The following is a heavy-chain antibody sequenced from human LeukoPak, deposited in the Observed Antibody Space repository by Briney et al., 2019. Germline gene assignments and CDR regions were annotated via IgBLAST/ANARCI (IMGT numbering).Heavy chain of an antibody. CDR2: VNRDGSET. V-gene: IGHV3-7*01. CDR1: GFALSSHW. Sequence: GGSLRLSCAASGFALSSHWMTWVRQVPGRGPEWVANVNRDGSETYYLDSVKGRFTISKDNAKNSLYLQMNSLRAEDTAVYYCARDRVLSTYYDFWSGYYSPSSADYWGQGTLVTVSS. D-gene: IGHD3-3*01. CDR3: ARDRVLSTYYDFWSGYYSPSSADY. J-gene: IGHJ4*02.